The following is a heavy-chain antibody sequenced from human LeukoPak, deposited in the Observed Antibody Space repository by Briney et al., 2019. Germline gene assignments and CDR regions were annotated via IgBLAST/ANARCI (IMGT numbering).Heavy chain of an antibody. J-gene: IGHJ4*02. D-gene: IGHD1-26*01. CDR2: ISYDGSNK. CDR1: GFTFSSYG. CDR3: ARDSVGTGGFDY. Sequence: GGSLRLSCAASGFTFSSYGMHWVRQAPGKGLEWVAVISYDGSNKYYADSVKGRFTISRDNSKNTLYLQMNSLRAEDTAVYYCARDSVGTGGFDYWGQGTLVTVSS. V-gene: IGHV3-30*03.